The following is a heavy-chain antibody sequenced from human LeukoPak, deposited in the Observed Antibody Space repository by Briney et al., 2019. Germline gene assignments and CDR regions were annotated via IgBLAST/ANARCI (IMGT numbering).Heavy chain of an antibody. CDR2: ISYDGSNK. V-gene: IGHV3-30*18. D-gene: IGHD3-22*01. J-gene: IGHJ4*02. Sequence: PGRSLRLSCAASGFTFSSYGMHWVRQAPGKGLEWVAVISYDGSNKYYAASVKGRFTISRDNSKNTLSLQMNSLRAEDTAVYYCAKADYYDSSGYPICYWGQGTLVTVSS. CDR1: GFTFSSYG. CDR3: AKADYYDSSGYPICY.